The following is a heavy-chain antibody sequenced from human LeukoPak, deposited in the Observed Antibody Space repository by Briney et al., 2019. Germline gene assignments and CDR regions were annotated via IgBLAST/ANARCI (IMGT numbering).Heavy chain of an antibody. CDR1: GFTFSSYW. D-gene: IGHD3-22*01. CDR3: ARQGESYYYDSSGYFD. J-gene: IGHJ4*02. CDR2: IKQDGSEK. Sequence: GGSLRLSCAASGFTFSSYWMSWVRQAPGKGLEWVANIKQDGSEKYYVDSVKGRFTISRDNAKNSLYLQMNSLRAEDTAVYYCARQGESYYYDSSGYFDWGQGTLVTVSS. V-gene: IGHV3-7*01.